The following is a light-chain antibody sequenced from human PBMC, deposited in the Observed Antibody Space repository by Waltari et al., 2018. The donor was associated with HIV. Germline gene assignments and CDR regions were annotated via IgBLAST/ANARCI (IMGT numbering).Light chain of an antibody. Sequence: QSVLSQSPSISGTPGQRVSISCSGSSSNIGGQYVSWYQQVPGTTPNLIIFWNTQRPSGLSDRFSGSVSGTSASLAISGLRSEDEADYYCAVWDVSLSAQVFGGGTTLTVL. V-gene: IGLV1-47*01. J-gene: IGLJ3*02. CDR2: WNT. CDR1: SSNIGGQY. CDR3: AVWDVSLSAQV.